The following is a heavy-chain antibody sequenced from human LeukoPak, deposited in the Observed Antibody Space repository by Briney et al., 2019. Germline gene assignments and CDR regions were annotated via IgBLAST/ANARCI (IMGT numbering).Heavy chain of an antibody. CDR3: ARDPVAGHFDY. CDR1: GFTFSSYS. Sequence: GGSLRLSCAASGFTFSSYSMNWVRQAPGKGLEGGSSISSSSSYIYYADSVKGRFTISRDNAKNSLYLQMNSLRAEGTAVYYCARDPVAGHFDYWGQGTLVTVSS. V-gene: IGHV3-21*01. J-gene: IGHJ4*02. D-gene: IGHD6-19*01. CDR2: ISSSSSYI.